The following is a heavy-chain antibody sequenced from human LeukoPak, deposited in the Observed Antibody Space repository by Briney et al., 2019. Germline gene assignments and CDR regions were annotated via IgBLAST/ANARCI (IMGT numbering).Heavy chain of an antibody. CDR3: ARDRRDSGSYSAATFDP. J-gene: IGHJ5*02. CDR2: ISNNGVST. V-gene: IGHV3-64*01. D-gene: IGHD1-26*01. Sequence: PGGSLRLSCAASGFTFSSYAMHWVRQAPGKGLEYVSTISNNGVSTYYANSVKGRFTISRDNSKNTLFLQMGSLKTEDMAVYYCARDRRDSGSYSAATFDPWGQGTLVTVSS. CDR1: GFTFSSYA.